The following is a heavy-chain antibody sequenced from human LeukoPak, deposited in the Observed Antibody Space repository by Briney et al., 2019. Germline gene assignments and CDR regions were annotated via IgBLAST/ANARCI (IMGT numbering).Heavy chain of an antibody. D-gene: IGHD3-22*01. J-gene: IGHJ4*02. Sequence: SETLSLTCTVSGGSISSGSYYWSWIRQPAGKGLEWIGRIYTSGSTNYNPSLKSRVTISVDTSKNQFSLKQSSVTAADTAVYYCARGNVDYYDSTLDYWGQGTLVTVSS. CDR1: GGSISSGSYY. V-gene: IGHV4-61*02. CDR3: ARGNVDYYDSTLDY. CDR2: IYTSGST.